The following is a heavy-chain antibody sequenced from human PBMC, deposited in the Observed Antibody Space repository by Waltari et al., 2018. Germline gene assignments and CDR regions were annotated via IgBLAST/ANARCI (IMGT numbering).Heavy chain of an antibody. CDR2: IRYDGSNK. J-gene: IGHJ4*02. CDR3: AKEGVLCGGDCYLIDY. CDR1: GFTFTNYA. V-gene: IGHV3-30*02. D-gene: IGHD2-21*01. Sequence: VQLLESGGGLVKPGGSLRLSCAASGFTFTNYAMSWVRQATGKGLEGVAFIRYDGSNKYYADYVKGRFTISRDNSKNTLYLQMNSLRAEDTAVYYCAKEGVLCGGDCYLIDYWGQGTLVTVSS.